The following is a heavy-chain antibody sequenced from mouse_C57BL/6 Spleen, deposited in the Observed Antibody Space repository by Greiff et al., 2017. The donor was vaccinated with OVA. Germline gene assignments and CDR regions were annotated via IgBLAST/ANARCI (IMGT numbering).Heavy chain of an antibody. Sequence: QVQLQQPGAELVKPGASVKMSCKASGYTFTSYWITWVKQRPGQGLEWIGDIYPGSGSTNYNEKFKSKATLTVDTSSRTAYMQLSSLTSEDSAVYYCARGGTVVATDYWGQGTTLTVSS. CDR3: ARGGTVVATDY. V-gene: IGHV1-55*01. J-gene: IGHJ2*01. D-gene: IGHD1-1*01. CDR1: GYTFTSYW. CDR2: IYPGSGST.